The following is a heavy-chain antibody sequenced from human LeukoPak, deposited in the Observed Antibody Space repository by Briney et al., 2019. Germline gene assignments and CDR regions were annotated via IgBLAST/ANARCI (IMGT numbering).Heavy chain of an antibody. CDR2: INHSGST. V-gene: IGHV4-34*01. CDR3: ANDYSNHESGFDP. D-gene: IGHD4-4*01. CDR1: GGSFSGYY. Sequence: SETLSLTCAVYGGSFSGYYWSWIRQPPGKGLEWIGEINHSGSTNYNPSLKSRVTISVETSKNQFSLKLSSVTAADTAVYYCANDYSNHESGFDPWGQGTLVTVSS. J-gene: IGHJ5*02.